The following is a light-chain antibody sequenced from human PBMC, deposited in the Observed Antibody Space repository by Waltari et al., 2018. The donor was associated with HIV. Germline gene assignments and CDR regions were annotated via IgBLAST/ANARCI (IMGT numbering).Light chain of an antibody. V-gene: IGLV1-36*01. J-gene: IGLJ3*02. CDR2: YND. CDR1: HSTIGHHA. CDR3: ASWDDRLNGWV. Sequence: SVLPQPPSSSEPPRQRVTISCSGSHSTIGHHAVNWYQQLPGKAPKLLIYYNDLLPSGVSDRFSGSRSGTSASLAISGLQSEDEAHYYCASWDDRLNGWVFGGGTQLTVL.